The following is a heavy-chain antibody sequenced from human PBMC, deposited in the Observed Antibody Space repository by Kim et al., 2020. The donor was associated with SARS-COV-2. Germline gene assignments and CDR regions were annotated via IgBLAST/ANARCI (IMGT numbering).Heavy chain of an antibody. V-gene: IGHV3-9*01. J-gene: IGHJ2*01. CDR3: VKASGDWYFDL. CDR1: GFNFGDYA. Sequence: GGSLRLSCAASGFNFGDYAMHWVRQAPGKGLEWVSGISWDSGSKKYVDSVTGRFTISRDNVKKYLFLQMDSLRLEDTAFYYCVKASGDWYFDLWGRATLVTVSS. D-gene: IGHD3-10*01. CDR2: ISWDSGSK.